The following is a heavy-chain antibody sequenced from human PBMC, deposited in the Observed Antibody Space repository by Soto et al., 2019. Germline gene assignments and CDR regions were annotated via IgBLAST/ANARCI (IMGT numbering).Heavy chain of an antibody. D-gene: IGHD3-3*01. CDR3: ARNTIFGVVYYYYGMDV. J-gene: IGHJ6*02. Sequence: ASVKVSCKASGYTFTSYAMHWVRQAPGQRLEWMGWINAGNGNTKYSQKFQGRVTITRDTSASTAYMELSSLRSEDTAVYYCARNTIFGVVYYYYGMDVWGQGTTVTVSS. CDR2: INAGNGNT. CDR1: GYTFTSYA. V-gene: IGHV1-3*01.